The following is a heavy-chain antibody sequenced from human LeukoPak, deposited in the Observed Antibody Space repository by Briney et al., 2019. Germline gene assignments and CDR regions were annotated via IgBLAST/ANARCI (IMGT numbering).Heavy chain of an antibody. CDR3: AKRELLPRDAFDI. J-gene: IGHJ3*02. CDR1: GFTFSSYA. D-gene: IGHD1-26*01. CDR2: ISGSGGST. Sequence: GGSLRLSCAASGFTFSSYAMSWVRQAPGRGLEWVSAISGSGGSTYYADSVKGRFTISRDNSKNTLYLQMNSLRAEDTAVYYCAKRELLPRDAFDIWGQGTMVTVSS. V-gene: IGHV3-23*01.